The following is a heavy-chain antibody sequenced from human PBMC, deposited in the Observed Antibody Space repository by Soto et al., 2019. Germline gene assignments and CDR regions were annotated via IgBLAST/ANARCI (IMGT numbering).Heavy chain of an antibody. CDR2: IYSSGSA. CDR1: GGSIYTYS. V-gene: IGHV4-4*07. Sequence: QVHLQESGPRLLKSSETLSLTCTVSGGSIYTYSWTWIRQPAGKGLEWIGHIYSSGSANYNPSLKSRVPMSVDTSKNQFSLKLNSVSAAETAVFYCATIVAATDYWGQGTLVTVSS. CDR3: ATIVAATDY. D-gene: IGHD1-26*01. J-gene: IGHJ4*02.